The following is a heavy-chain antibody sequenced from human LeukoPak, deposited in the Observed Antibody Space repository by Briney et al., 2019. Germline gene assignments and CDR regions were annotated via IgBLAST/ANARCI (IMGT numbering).Heavy chain of an antibody. Sequence: SETLSLTCTVSNDSLGTSYWSWLRQPPGKRLEWIGNVFYSGYANYNPSLKSRVTISIDTSKDQFSLSLTSVSAADTAVYYCAKEADRADAYDIWGQGTMVTVSS. CDR2: VFYSGYA. J-gene: IGHJ3*02. D-gene: IGHD3-10*01. V-gene: IGHV4-59*01. CDR1: NDSLGTSY. CDR3: AKEADRADAYDI.